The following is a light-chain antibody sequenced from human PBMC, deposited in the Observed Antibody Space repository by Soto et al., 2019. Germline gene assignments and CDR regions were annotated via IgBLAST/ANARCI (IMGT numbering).Light chain of an antibody. J-gene: IGLJ2*01. CDR2: ENN. CDR3: QYSDSSTVV. Sequence: NFMLTQPHSVSESPGKTVTISCTRSSGSIASNDVQWYQQRPGSAPTTVIYENNQRPSGVPDRFSGSTDGSSNSASLTISGLQTEDEADYYCQYSDSSTVVFGGGTKLTV. CDR1: SGSIASND. V-gene: IGLV6-57*04.